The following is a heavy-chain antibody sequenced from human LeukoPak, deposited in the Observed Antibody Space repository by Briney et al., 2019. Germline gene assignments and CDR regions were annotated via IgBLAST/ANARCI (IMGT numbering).Heavy chain of an antibody. CDR1: GGSISSSNW. V-gene: IGHV4-4*02. J-gene: IGHJ4*02. Sequence: SETLSLTCAVSGGSISSSNWWSWIRQPPGKGLEWIGEIYHSGSTNYNPSLKSRVTISVDKSKTQFSLKLSSVTAADTAVYYCARDEGYCSSTSCYVFGDYWGQGTLVTVSS. CDR2: IYHSGST. D-gene: IGHD2-2*01. CDR3: ARDEGYCSSTSCYVFGDY.